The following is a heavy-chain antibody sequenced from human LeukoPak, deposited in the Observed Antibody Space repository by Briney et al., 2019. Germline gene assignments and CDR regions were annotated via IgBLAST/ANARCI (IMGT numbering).Heavy chain of an antibody. J-gene: IGHJ4*02. CDR3: ARDDGFWSGYY. CDR2: IWYDGSNK. D-gene: IGHD3-3*01. V-gene: IGHV3-33*01. Sequence: GGSLRLSCAASGFTFSSYGMHWVRQAPGKGLEWVAVIWYDGSNKYYADSVKGRFTISRDNSKNTLYPQMNSLRAEDTAVYYCARDDGFWSGYYWGQGTLVTVSS. CDR1: GFTFSSYG.